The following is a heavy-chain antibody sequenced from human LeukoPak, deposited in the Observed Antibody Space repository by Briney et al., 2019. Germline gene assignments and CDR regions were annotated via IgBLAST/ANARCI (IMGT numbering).Heavy chain of an antibody. CDR2: ISGSGATT. CDR1: GFTFSSYA. Sequence: PGGSLRLSCAASGFTFSSYAMSWVRQAPGTGLEWVSAISGSGATTYYAASVKGRFTVSRDNSKNTLYLQMNSLRAEDTAVYYCAVRQFGSSGTRAFDYWGQGTLVTVSS. V-gene: IGHV3-23*01. D-gene: IGHD5-18*01. CDR3: AVRQFGSSGTRAFDY. J-gene: IGHJ4*02.